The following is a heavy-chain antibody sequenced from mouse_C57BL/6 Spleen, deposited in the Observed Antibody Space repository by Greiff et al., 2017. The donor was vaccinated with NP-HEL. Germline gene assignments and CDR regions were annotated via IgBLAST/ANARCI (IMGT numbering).Heavy chain of an antibody. CDR1: GYAFSSSC. CDR3: ARSGGFLDY. V-gene: IGHV1-82*01. Sequence: LVEPGASVKISCKASGYAFSSSCMNWVKQRPGKGLEWIGRIYPGDGDTNYNGKFKGKATLTADKSSSTAYMQLSSLTSEDSAVYCCARSGGFLDYWGQGTTLTVSS. CDR2: IYPGDGDT. J-gene: IGHJ2*01. D-gene: IGHD1-1*02.